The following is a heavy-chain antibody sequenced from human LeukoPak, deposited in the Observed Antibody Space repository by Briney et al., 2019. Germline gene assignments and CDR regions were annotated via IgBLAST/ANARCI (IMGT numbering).Heavy chain of an antibody. CDR2: ISCYNGDT. CDR1: GYPFSSHG. J-gene: IGHJ6*02. CDR3: ARDATYYYYGMDV. Sequence: ASVKVSCKASGYPFSSHGITWVRQAPGQGLEWMGWISCYNGDTHYAQNFQGRVTMTTDKFTSTAYMELKSLRSDDTAIYYCARDATYYYYGMDVWGQGTTVTVSS. V-gene: IGHV1-18*01.